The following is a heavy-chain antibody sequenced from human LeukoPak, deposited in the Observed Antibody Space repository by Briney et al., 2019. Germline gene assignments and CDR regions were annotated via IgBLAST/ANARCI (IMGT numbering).Heavy chain of an antibody. CDR1: GGTFSSYA. Sequence: SVKVSCKASGGTFSSYAISWVRQAPGQGLEWMGGIIPIFGTANYTQKFQGRVTITADESTSTAYMELSSLRSEDTAVYYCATLGYCSGGSCYTVDYWGQGTTVTVSS. D-gene: IGHD2-15*01. CDR3: ATLGYCSGGSCYTVDY. J-gene: IGHJ4*03. CDR2: IIPIFGTA. V-gene: IGHV1-69*13.